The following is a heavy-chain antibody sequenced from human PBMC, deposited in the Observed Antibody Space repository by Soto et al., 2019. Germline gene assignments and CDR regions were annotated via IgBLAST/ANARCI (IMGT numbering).Heavy chain of an antibody. Sequence: SVTHSLTCAGAGGSIVSGVYYWSWIRPPPGKGLEWIGYIYYSGSTYYNPSLKSRVTISVDTSKNQFSLKLSSVTAADTAVYYCARGEFTIFGVVIIPDAFDPGGQGTLVT. V-gene: IGHV4-30-4*01. D-gene: IGHD3-3*01. CDR1: GGSIVSGVYY. CDR3: ARGEFTIFGVVIIPDAFDP. J-gene: IGHJ5*02. CDR2: IYYSGST.